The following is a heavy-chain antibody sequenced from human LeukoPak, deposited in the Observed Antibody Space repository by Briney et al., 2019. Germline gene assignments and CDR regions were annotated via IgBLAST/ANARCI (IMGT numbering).Heavy chain of an antibody. Sequence: PSETLSLTCAVYGGSFSGYYWSWIRQPPGKGLEWIGEINHSGSTNYNPSLKSRVTISVDTSKNQFSLKLSSVTTADTAVYYCARQGMVIRVDDAFDIWGQGTMVTVSS. V-gene: IGHV4-34*01. CDR1: GGSFSGYY. CDR3: ARQGMVIRVDDAFDI. D-gene: IGHD3-22*01. J-gene: IGHJ3*02. CDR2: INHSGST.